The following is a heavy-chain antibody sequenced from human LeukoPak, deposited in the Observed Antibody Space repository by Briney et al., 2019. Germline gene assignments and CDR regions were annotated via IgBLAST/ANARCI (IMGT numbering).Heavy chain of an antibody. Sequence: PGGSLRLSCAASGFIFSDYGMHWVRQAPGKGLEWVAFIWYDGSDEYYADSVKGRLTISRDNSKNTLYLQMNSLTTEDTAVYYCAKGGGELGSGSLDYWGQGTLVTVSS. CDR1: GFIFSDYG. J-gene: IGHJ4*02. D-gene: IGHD3-10*01. CDR3: AKGGGELGSGSLDY. CDR2: IWYDGSDE. V-gene: IGHV3-30*02.